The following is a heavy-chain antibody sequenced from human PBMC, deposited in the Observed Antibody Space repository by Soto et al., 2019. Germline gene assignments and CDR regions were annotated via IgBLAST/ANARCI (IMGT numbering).Heavy chain of an antibody. Sequence: QVHLVQSGAEVKKPGASVKGSCKGSGYIFTTYGITWVRQAPGQGLEWMGWISAHNGNTNYAQKLQGRVTVTRDTSTITAYMELRNLRSDDTAVYYCARGRYGDYWGQGALVTVSS. CDR2: ISAHNGNT. V-gene: IGHV1-18*01. CDR1: GYIFTTYG. D-gene: IGHD1-1*01. CDR3: ARGRYGDY. J-gene: IGHJ4*02.